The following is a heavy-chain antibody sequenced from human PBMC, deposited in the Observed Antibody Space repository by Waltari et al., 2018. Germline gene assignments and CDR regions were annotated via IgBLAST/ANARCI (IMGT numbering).Heavy chain of an antibody. CDR1: GYSLSSGYY. CDR3: ARTPSNWNIFEETSVLDY. J-gene: IGHJ4*02. CDR2: IYHSDST. Sequence: QVQLQESGPRLVRPSETLFLTCTVSGYSLSSGYYCGWIRQPPGKGLEWIGSIYHSDSTYRNPSLRSRVTISVDTSRNQFSLKLSSVTAADTAVYYCARTPSNWNIFEETSVLDYWGQGILVTVS. V-gene: IGHV4-38-2*02. D-gene: IGHD1-1*01.